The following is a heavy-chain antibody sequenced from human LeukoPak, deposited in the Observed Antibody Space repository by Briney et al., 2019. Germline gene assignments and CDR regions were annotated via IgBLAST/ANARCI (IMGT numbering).Heavy chain of an antibody. V-gene: IGHV1-24*01. CDR2: FDPEDGET. Sequence: ASVKVSCKVSGYTLTELSMHWVRQAPGKGLEWMGGFDPEDGETIYAQKFQGRVTMTEGTSTDTAYMELSSLRSEDTAVYYCATTRKTYCSSTSCYGDYYGMDVWGQGTTVTVSS. CDR1: GYTLTELS. D-gene: IGHD2-2*01. J-gene: IGHJ6*02. CDR3: ATTRKTYCSSTSCYGDYYGMDV.